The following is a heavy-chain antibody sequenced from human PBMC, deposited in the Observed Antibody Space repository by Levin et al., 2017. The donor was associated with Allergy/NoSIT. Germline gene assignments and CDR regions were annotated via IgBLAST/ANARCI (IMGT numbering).Heavy chain of an antibody. J-gene: IGHJ3*02. CDR1: GYSFTSYW. CDR3: ARRGITMVRGINDAFDI. Sequence: KVSCKASGYSFTSYWIGWVRQMPGKGLEYMGIIYPGDSDTTYSPSFQGQVTISADKSISTAYLQWSTLKASDTAMYYCARRGITMVRGINDAFDIWGQGTMVTVSS. CDR2: IYPGDSDT. V-gene: IGHV5-51*01. D-gene: IGHD3-10*01.